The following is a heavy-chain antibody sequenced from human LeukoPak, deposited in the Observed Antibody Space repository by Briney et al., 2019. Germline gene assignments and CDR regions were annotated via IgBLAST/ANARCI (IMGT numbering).Heavy chain of an antibody. CDR3: ARGRGYCSGGSCYHIDY. CDR1: GGSFSGYY. D-gene: IGHD2-15*01. J-gene: IGHJ4*02. Sequence: SETLSLTCAVYGGSFSGYYWSWIRQPPGKGLEWIGEINHSGSTNYNPSLKSRVTISVDTSKNKFSLKLSSVTAADTAVYYCARGRGYCSGGSCYHIDYWGQGTLVTVSS. CDR2: INHSGST. V-gene: IGHV4-34*01.